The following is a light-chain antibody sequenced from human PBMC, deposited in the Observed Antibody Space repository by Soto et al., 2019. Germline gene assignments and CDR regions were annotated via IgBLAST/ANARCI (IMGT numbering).Light chain of an antibody. J-gene: IGKJ1*01. CDR1: QSISSW. CDR2: DAS. Sequence: DIQMTQSPATLSASVGGRVTITSRASQSISSWLAGYQQKPGKAPKLLIYDASSLESGVPARFRGCGSGTEYTLTISSLQPDDFATYYCQQYNSYSQAFGQGTKVDIK. CDR3: QQYNSYSQA. V-gene: IGKV1-5*01.